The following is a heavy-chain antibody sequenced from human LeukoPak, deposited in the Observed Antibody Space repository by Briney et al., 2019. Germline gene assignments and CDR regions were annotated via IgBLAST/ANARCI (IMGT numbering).Heavy chain of an antibody. Sequence: NTGGSLRLSCAASGFTFSSYSMNWVRQAPGKGLEWVSSISSFSSYIYYADSVKGRFTISRDNAKNSLHLQMNSLRVEDTAVYYCARDPSPRTSYYYYYMDVWGKGTTVTVSS. CDR3: ARDPSPRTSYYYYYMDV. CDR1: GFTFSSYS. V-gene: IGHV3-21*01. J-gene: IGHJ6*03. CDR2: ISSFSSYI. D-gene: IGHD2-2*01.